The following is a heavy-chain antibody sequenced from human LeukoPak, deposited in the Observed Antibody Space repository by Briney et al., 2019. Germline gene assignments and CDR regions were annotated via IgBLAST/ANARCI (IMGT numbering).Heavy chain of an antibody. J-gene: IGHJ4*02. V-gene: IGHV3-7*01. CDR1: GFTLSNHW. D-gene: IGHD1-7*01. CDR3: ARWEIRGTAHQLDY. Sequence: GGSLRLSCAASGFTLSNHWMSWVRQAPGKGLEWVANIKQDGSEKYYVDSVKGRLTISRDNAKNSMYLQMNSLRVEDTAVYFCARWEIRGTAHQLDYWGQGTLVTVSS. CDR2: IKQDGSEK.